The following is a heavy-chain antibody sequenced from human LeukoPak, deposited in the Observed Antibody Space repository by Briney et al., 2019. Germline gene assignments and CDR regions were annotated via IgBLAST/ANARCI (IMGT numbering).Heavy chain of an antibody. J-gene: IGHJ3*02. CDR3: ARDGLLWFGEFGAFDI. CDR2: IWYDGSNK. CDR1: GFTFSSYG. D-gene: IGHD3-10*01. Sequence: GGSLRLSCAASGFTFSSYGMHWVRQAPGKGLEWVAVIWYDGSNKYYADSVKGRFTISRDNSKNTLYLQMNSLRAEDTAVYYCARDGLLWFGEFGAFDIWGQGTMVTVSS. V-gene: IGHV3-33*01.